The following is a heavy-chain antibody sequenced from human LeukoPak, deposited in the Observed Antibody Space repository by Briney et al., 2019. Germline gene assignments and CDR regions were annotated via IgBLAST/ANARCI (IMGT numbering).Heavy chain of an antibody. D-gene: IGHD5-18*01. J-gene: IGHJ4*02. CDR1: GGTFSSYA. Sequence: SVKVSCKASGGTFSSYAISWVRQAPGQGLEWMGGIIPIFGTANYAQKFQGRVTITADKSTSTAYMELSSLRSEDTAVYYCARGSSYGLWYFDYWGQGTLVTVSS. CDR3: ARGSSYGLWYFDY. CDR2: IIPIFGTA. V-gene: IGHV1-69*06.